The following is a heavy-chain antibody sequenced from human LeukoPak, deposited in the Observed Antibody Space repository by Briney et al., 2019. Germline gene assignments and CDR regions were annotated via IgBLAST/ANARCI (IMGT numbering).Heavy chain of an antibody. Sequence: PGGSLRLSCEASGFTFNTYSMNWARQAPGKGLEWVSYISSSGSTIYYADSVKGRFTISRDNAKNSLYLQMNSQRAEDTAVYYCARSSRLTFDYWGQGTLVTVSS. J-gene: IGHJ4*02. CDR3: ARSSRLTFDY. V-gene: IGHV3-48*04. CDR1: GFTFNTYS. D-gene: IGHD6-6*01. CDR2: ISSSGSTI.